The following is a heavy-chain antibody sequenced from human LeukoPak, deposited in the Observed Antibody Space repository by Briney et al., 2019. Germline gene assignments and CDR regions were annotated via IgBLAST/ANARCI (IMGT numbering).Heavy chain of an antibody. CDR3: ARGPYSYDSSGAFDI. Sequence: GSLRLSCAASGFTFRSYAMSWIRQPPGKGLEWIGEINHSGSTNYNPSLKSRVTISVDTSKNQFSLKLSSVTAADTAVYYCARGPYSYDSSGAFDIWGQGTMVTVSS. V-gene: IGHV4-34*01. CDR1: GFTFRSYA. D-gene: IGHD3-22*01. CDR2: INHSGST. J-gene: IGHJ3*02.